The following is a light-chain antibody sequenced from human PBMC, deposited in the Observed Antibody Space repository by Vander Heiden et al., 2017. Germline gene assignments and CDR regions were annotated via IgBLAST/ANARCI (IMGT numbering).Light chain of an antibody. CDR1: QSLVHSDGNTY. CDR2: ELS. J-gene: IGKJ2*01. V-gene: IGKV2-30*02. CDR3: MQGSHWPYT. Sequence: DVVMTQSPLFLPVTLGQPASIACRSSQSLVHSDGNTYLTWFHQRPGQSPRRLIYELSKWDSGVPDRFSGSGSGTDFTLKISRVEAEDVGLYYCMQGSHWPYTFGQGTNLEIK.